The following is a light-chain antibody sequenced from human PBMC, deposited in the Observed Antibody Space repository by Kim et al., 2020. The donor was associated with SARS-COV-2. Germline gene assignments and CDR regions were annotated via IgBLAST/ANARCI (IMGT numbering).Light chain of an antibody. V-gene: IGLV1-44*01. Sequence: QSALTQPPSASGTPGQRVTISCSGSNSNIGSNTVNWYQQLPGTAPKLLIYNNNQRPSGVPDRFSGSKSGTSASLAISGLQSEDEADYYCAAWDDSLNGVVFGGGTQLTVL. CDR1: NSNIGSNT. J-gene: IGLJ2*01. CDR2: NNN. CDR3: AAWDDSLNGVV.